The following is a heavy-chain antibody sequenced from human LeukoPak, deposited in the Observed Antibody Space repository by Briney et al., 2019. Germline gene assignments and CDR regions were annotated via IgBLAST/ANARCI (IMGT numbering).Heavy chain of an antibody. CDR2: IYTSGST. V-gene: IGHV4-4*07. CDR1: GGSISSYY. CDR3: ARVRWELLGRLSFDY. J-gene: IGHJ4*02. Sequence: SETLSLTCTVSGGSISSYYWSWIRQPAGKGLEWIGRIYTSGSTNYNPSLKSRVTMSVDTSKNQFSLNLSSVTAADTAVYYCARVRWELLGRLSFDYWGQGTLVTVSS. D-gene: IGHD1-26*01.